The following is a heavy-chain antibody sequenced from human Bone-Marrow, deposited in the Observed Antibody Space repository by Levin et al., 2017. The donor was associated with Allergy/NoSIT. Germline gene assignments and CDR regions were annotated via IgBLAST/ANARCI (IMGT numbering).Heavy chain of an antibody. CDR3: ASLYYDSSGYSRFDY. CDR2: IYHSGST. CDR1: GYSISSGYY. D-gene: IGHD3-22*01. J-gene: IGHJ4*02. Sequence: ASETLSLTCAVSGYSISSGYYWGWIRQPPGKGLEWIGSIYHSGSTYYNPSLKSRVTISVDTSKNQFSLKLSSVTAADTAVYYCASLYYDSSGYSRFDYWGQGTLVTVSS. V-gene: IGHV4-38-2*01.